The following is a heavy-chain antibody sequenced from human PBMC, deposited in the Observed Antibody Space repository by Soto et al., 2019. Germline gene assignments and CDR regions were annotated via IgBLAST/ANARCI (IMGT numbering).Heavy chain of an antibody. J-gene: IGHJ4*02. CDR1: GGSFSGYY. V-gene: IGHV4-34*01. Sequence: PSETLSLTCAVYGGSFSGYYWSWIRQPPGKGLEWIGEINHSGSTNYNPSLKSRVTISVDTSKNQFSLKLSSVTAADTAVYYCARMDRDFWSGYFSSFAFDYWGQGTLVTVSS. D-gene: IGHD3-3*01. CDR3: ARMDRDFWSGYFSSFAFDY. CDR2: INHSGST.